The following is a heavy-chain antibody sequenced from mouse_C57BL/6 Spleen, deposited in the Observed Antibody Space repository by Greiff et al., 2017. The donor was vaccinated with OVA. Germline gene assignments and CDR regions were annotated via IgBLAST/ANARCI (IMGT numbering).Heavy chain of an antibody. CDR3: ARRGYGSSYAMDY. J-gene: IGHJ4*01. Sequence: QVQLKQPGAELVKPGASVKLSCKASGYTFTSYWMHWVKQRPGQGLEWIGMIHPNSGSTNYNEKFKSKATLTVDKSSSTAYMQLSSLTSEDSAVYYCARRGYGSSYAMDYWGQGTSVTVSS. CDR2: IHPNSGST. D-gene: IGHD1-1*01. CDR1: GYTFTSYW. V-gene: IGHV1-64*01.